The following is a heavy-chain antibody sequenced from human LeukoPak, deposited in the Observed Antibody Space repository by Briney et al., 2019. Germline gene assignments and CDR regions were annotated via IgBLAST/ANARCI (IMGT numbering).Heavy chain of an antibody. Sequence: GGSLRLSCAASGFTFSSYSMNWVRQAPGKGLEWVSSISSSSSYIYYADSVKGRFTISRDNAKNSLYLQMNSLRAEDTAVYYCARDGGVVVPAATDYWGQGTLVTVSS. D-gene: IGHD2-2*01. J-gene: IGHJ4*02. CDR1: GFTFSSYS. V-gene: IGHV3-21*01. CDR2: ISSSSSYI. CDR3: ARDGGVVVPAATDY.